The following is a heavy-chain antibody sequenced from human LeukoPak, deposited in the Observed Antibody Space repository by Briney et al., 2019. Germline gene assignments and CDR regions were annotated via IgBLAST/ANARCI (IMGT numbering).Heavy chain of an antibody. CDR2: INPNSGGT. Sequence: GASVKVSCKASGYTFTGYYMHWVRQAPGQGLEWMGRINPNSGGTNYAQKFQGRVTMTRDTSISTAYMELSRLRSDDTAVYYCARDLPDYYDSSGYYPTNNWFDPWGQGTLVTVSS. V-gene: IGHV1-2*06. J-gene: IGHJ5*02. D-gene: IGHD3-22*01. CDR3: ARDLPDYYDSSGYYPTNNWFDP. CDR1: GYTFTGYY.